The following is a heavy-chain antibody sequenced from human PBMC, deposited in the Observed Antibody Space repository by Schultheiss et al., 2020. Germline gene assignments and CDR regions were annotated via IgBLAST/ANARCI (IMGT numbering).Heavy chain of an antibody. CDR3: ARGGGSGTSLRTFDY. V-gene: IGHV4-4*07. D-gene: IGHD3-10*01. J-gene: IGHJ4*02. Sequence: SETLSLTCTVSGGSISSYYWSWIRQPAGKGLEWIGRIYTSGSTNYNPSLKSRVTMSVDTSKNQFSLKLSSVTAADTAVYYCARGGGSGTSLRTFDYWGQGTLVTVSS. CDR1: GGSISSYY. CDR2: IYTSGST.